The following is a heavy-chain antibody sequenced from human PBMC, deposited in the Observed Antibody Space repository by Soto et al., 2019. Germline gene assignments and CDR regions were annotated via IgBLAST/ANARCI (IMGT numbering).Heavy chain of an antibody. CDR3: AREDLWSTADFYDSIPKPFDP. CDR2: TYYRSGWSF. CDR1: GDSVSSNKAA. J-gene: IGHJ5*02. D-gene: IGHD5-12*01. V-gene: IGHV6-1*01. Sequence: SQTLSLTCAISGDSVSSNKAAWNWIRQSPSRGLEWLGRTYYRSGWSFDYAVAVESRITINADTSKNQFSLHLRSVTPEDTAVYYCAREDLWSTADFYDSIPKPFDPWGQGTLVTVSS.